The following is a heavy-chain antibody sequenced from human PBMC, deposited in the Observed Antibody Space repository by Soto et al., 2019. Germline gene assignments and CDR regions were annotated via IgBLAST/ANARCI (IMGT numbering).Heavy chain of an antibody. CDR1: GGSISSGDYY. J-gene: IGHJ4*02. Sequence: QVQLQESGPGLVKPSQTLSLTCTVSGGSISSGDYYWSWIRQPPGKGLEWIGYIYYSGSTYYNPSPKSRVTISVDTSKNQFSLKLSSVTAADTAVYYCAIGRGYYDSSGYYWGQGTLVTVSS. CDR3: AIGRGYYDSSGYY. D-gene: IGHD3-22*01. CDR2: IYYSGST. V-gene: IGHV4-30-4*01.